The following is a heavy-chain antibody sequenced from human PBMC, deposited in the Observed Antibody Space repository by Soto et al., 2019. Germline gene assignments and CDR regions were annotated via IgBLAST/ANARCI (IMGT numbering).Heavy chain of an antibody. CDR1: GFSLSTSGVG. D-gene: IGHD3-9*01. V-gene: IGHV2-5*02. CDR2: IYWDDDK. CDR3: AHSLYYDILTGYYIWFDP. J-gene: IGHJ5*02. Sequence: QITLKESGPTLVKPTQTLTLTCTFSGFSLSTSGVGVGWIRQPPGKALEWLALIYWDDDKRYSPSLKSRLTITKDXXKXQXALTMTNMDPVDTATYYCAHSLYYDILTGYYIWFDPWGQGTLVTVSS.